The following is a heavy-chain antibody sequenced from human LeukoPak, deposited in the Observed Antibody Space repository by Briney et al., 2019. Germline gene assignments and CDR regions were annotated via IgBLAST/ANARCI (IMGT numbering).Heavy chain of an antibody. D-gene: IGHD3-10*01. Sequence: SETLSLTCAVYGGSFSGYYWSWIRQPPGKGLEWIGEINHSGSTNYNPSLKSRVTISVDTSKNQFSLKLSSVTAADTAVYYCARDHSTYGSSPTDYWGQGTLLTVSS. V-gene: IGHV4-34*01. CDR1: GGSFSGYY. J-gene: IGHJ4*02. CDR3: ARDHSTYGSSPTDY. CDR2: INHSGST.